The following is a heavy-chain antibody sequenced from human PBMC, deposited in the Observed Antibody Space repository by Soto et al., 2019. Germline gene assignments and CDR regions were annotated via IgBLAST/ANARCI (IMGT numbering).Heavy chain of an antibody. CDR1: GYSFTSYW. CDR3: ARRRGIAVAGHASNDAFDI. J-gene: IGHJ3*02. CDR2: IYPGDSDT. V-gene: IGHV5-51*01. Sequence: GESLKISCKGSGYSFTSYWIGWVRQMPGKGLEWMGIIYPGDSDTRYSPSFQGQVTISADKSTSTAYLKWSSLKASDTAMYYCARRRGIAVAGHASNDAFDIWGQGTMVTVSS. D-gene: IGHD6-19*01.